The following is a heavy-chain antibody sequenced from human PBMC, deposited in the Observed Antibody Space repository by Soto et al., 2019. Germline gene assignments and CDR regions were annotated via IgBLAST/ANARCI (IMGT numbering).Heavy chain of an antibody. CDR3: VQGASTAHQPLDS. J-gene: IGHJ4*02. CDR2: ISGDGNDK. D-gene: IGHD1-26*01. Sequence: QVQLVESGGGVVQPARSLRLSCAASGFIFRNFGMHWVRRAPGKGLEWVAVISGDGNDKYYPDSMKGRFTISRDNFNNTLYLQLNSLRPEDTAVYHCVQGASTAHQPLDSWGQGVLVTVSS. CDR1: GFIFRNFG. V-gene: IGHV3-30*03.